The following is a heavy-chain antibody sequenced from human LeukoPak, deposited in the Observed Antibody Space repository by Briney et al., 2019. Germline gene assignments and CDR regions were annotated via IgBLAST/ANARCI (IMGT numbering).Heavy chain of an antibody. CDR3: ARDSCLIKTCLDY. D-gene: IGHD3-10*01. J-gene: IGHJ4*02. V-gene: IGHV3-33*01. CDR2: IQSDGSQE. Sequence: PGGSLRLSCGTSGFIFSHFGMHWVRQAPCKGLEWVAAIQSDGSQEYFADSVKGRSTISRDKSKSTMYLQIDTLRAEDTAVYYCARDSCLIKTCLDYWGQGTLVTVSS. CDR1: GFIFSHFG.